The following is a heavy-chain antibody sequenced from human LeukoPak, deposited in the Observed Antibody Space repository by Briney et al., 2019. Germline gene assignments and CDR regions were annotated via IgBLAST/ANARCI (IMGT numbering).Heavy chain of an antibody. CDR1: GFTFSSYW. CDR3: ARAATIFGVVIPFDY. CDR2: IKQDGSEK. Sequence: GGSLRLSCAASGFTFSSYWMSWVRQAPGKGLEWVANIKQDGSEKYYVDSVKGRFTISRDNAKNSLYLQMNSLRAEDTAVYYCARAATIFGVVIPFDYWGQGTLVTVSS. J-gene: IGHJ4*02. V-gene: IGHV3-7*01. D-gene: IGHD3-3*01.